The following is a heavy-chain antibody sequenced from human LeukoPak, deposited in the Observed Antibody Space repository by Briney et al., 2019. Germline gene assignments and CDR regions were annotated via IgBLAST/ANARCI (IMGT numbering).Heavy chain of an antibody. Sequence: PGGSLRLSCAASGFTFSTYIMNWVRQAPGKGLEWLSGVSPPGGGTYYADSVKGRFTISRDDSKNTLSLQMNSLRVEDTAVYYCARDLAWGAFDYWGQGTLVTVSS. D-gene: IGHD7-27*01. CDR3: ARDLAWGAFDY. CDR1: GFTFSTYI. J-gene: IGHJ4*02. CDR2: VSPPGGGT. V-gene: IGHV3-23*01.